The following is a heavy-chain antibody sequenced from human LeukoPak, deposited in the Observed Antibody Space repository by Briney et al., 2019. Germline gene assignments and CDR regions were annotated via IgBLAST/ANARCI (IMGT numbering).Heavy chain of an antibody. Sequence: SETLSLTCTVSGGSFSSSSYYWGWIRQPPGLGLEWFRSIYYSGSTLYIPSLKSRVTISVGTSKNQFSLKLSSVTAADTAVYYCARTGSLWFGENWGQGTLVTVSS. CDR2: IYYSGST. J-gene: IGHJ4*02. V-gene: IGHV4-39*01. CDR3: ARTGSLWFGEN. D-gene: IGHD3-10*01. CDR1: GGSFSSSSYY.